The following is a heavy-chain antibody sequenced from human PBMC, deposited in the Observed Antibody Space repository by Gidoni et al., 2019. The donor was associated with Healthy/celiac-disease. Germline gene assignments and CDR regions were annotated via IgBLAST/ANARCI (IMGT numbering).Heavy chain of an antibody. V-gene: IGHV3-49*05. Sequence: VKPGRSLRLSCTASGFTFGDYAMSWFRQAPGKGLEWVGFIRSKAYGGTTEYAASVKGRLTISRDDSKSIAYLQMNSLKTEDTAVYYCTRDWADSSGYFSRFVSEDYLVAYWGQGTLVTVSS. CDR1: GFTFGDYA. CDR3: TRDWADSSGYFSRFVSEDYLVAY. CDR2: IRSKAYGGTT. J-gene: IGHJ4*02. D-gene: IGHD3-22*01.